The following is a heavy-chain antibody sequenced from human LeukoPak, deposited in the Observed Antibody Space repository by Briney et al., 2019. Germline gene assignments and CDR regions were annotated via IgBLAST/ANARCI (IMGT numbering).Heavy chain of an antibody. V-gene: IGHV4-59*01. CDR1: GGSISSYY. J-gene: IGHJ6*02. Sequence: SETLSLTCTVSGGSISSYYWSWIRQPPGKGLEWIGYIYYSGSTNHNPSLKSRVTISVDTSKNQFSLKLSSVTAADTAVYYCARGSSMDVWGQGTTVTVSS. CDR3: ARGSSMDV. CDR2: IYYSGST. D-gene: IGHD2-2*01.